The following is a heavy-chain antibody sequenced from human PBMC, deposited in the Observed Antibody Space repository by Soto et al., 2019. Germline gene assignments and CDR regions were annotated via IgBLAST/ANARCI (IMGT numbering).Heavy chain of an antibody. CDR3: ARQGSSVVSQDYFDS. CDR1: GDSINNRSYY. J-gene: IGHJ4*02. CDR2: IYYSGST. Sequence: PSETLSLTCTVTGDSINNRSYYWGWTRPPPGKGLERTGSIYYSGSTYNNPSLKSRVSMSVHTSKNQFSLKLRSVTAADTALYYCARQGSSVVSQDYFDSWGQGSLVNVSS. V-gene: IGHV4-39*01. D-gene: IGHD2-21*01.